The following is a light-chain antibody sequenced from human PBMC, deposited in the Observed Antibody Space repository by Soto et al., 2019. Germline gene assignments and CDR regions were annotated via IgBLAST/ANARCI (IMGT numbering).Light chain of an antibody. CDR1: QSVWSSL. CDR3: QQYGRPWT. V-gene: IGKV3-20*01. Sequence: ETVLTQSPGTLSLSPGERATLSCRASQSVWSSLFAWYQHKPGQTPRLLIYGASSRATGIPDRFSGSGSGTDFTLTISRLEPEDFAVYYCQQYGRPWTFGQGTKVEIK. J-gene: IGKJ1*01. CDR2: GAS.